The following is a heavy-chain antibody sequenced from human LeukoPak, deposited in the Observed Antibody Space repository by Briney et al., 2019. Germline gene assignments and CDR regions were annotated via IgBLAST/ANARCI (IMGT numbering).Heavy chain of an antibody. CDR2: IYYSGST. CDR3: ARENEWLDY. J-gene: IGHJ4*02. V-gene: IGHV4-38-2*02. CDR1: GYSISSGYY. Sequence: SETLSLTCTVSGYSISSGYYWGWIRQPPGKGLEWIGSIYYSGSTYYNPFLKSRVTISVDTSKNQFSLKLSSVTAADTAVYYCARENEWLDYWGQGTLVTVSS. D-gene: IGHD6-19*01.